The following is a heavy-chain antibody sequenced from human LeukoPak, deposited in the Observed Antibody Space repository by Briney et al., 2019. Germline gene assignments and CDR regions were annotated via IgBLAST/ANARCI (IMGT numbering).Heavy chain of an antibody. CDR1: GFTFSSSW. V-gene: IGHV3-74*01. D-gene: IGHD6-19*01. CDR3: ARDKRSGWYLFDY. Sequence: GGSLRLSCAASGFTFSSSWMYWVRQAPGKGLVWVSRINSDESITTYADSVKGRFTISRDNAKNTLYLQMNSLRAEDTAVYYCARDKRSGWYLFDYWGQGTLVTVSS. J-gene: IGHJ4*02. CDR2: INSDESIT.